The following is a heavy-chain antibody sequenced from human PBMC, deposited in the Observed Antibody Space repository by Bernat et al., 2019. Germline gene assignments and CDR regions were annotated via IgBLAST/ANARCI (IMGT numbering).Heavy chain of an antibody. CDR1: GGSISSSNW. J-gene: IGHJ5*02. V-gene: IGHV4-4*02. CDR3: ARAVVVPAAMMGLGWFDP. D-gene: IGHD2-2*01. Sequence: QVQLQESGPGLVKPSGTLSLTCAVSGGSISSSNWWSWVRQPPGKGLEWIGEIYHSGSTNYNPSLKSRVTISVDKSKNQFSLKLSSVTAADTAVYYCARAVVVPAAMMGLGWFDPWGQGTLVTVSS. CDR2: IYHSGST.